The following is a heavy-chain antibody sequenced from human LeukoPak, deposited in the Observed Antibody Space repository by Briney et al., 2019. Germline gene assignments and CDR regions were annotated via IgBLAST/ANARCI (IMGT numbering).Heavy chain of an antibody. V-gene: IGHV5-51*01. Sequence: GESLKISCWGSGYSFTYYWIGWVRQMPGKGLEWMGIIFPGDSKTRYSPSFQGRVTISGDKSLSTAYLQWSSLKASDTAMYYCARRFRSSYCGGDCYLDYWGQGPLVTVSS. D-gene: IGHD2-21*02. CDR2: IFPGDSKT. CDR1: GYSFTYYW. CDR3: ARRFRSSYCGGDCYLDY. J-gene: IGHJ4*02.